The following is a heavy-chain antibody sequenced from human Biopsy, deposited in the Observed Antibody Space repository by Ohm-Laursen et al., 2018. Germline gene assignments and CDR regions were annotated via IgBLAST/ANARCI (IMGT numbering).Heavy chain of an antibody. CDR3: ATDARWDLSLDAFHV. V-gene: IGHV1-69*04. J-gene: IGHJ3*01. CDR2: IDPFTGVT. Sequence: SVKVSCKASGATVTSYAISWVRQAPGQGLEWMGRIDPFTGVTNYAHNFQGRVTITADRSTPTAYVEVSSLRSDDTAVFYCATDARWDLSLDAFHVWGQGTKVAVSS. CDR1: GATVTSYA. D-gene: IGHD1-26*01.